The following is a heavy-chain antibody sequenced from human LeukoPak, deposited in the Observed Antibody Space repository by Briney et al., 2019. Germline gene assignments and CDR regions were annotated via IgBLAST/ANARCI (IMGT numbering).Heavy chain of an antibody. CDR2: IIPILGTA. D-gene: IGHD3-22*01. CDR3: ARDATNSSGYQPYFDF. CDR1: GGTFSSYA. Sequence: SVKVSCKASGGTFSSYAISWVRQAPGQGLEWMGGIIPILGTANYAQKFQGRVTITADESTSTAYMELSSLRSEDAAVYYCARDATNSSGYQPYFDFWGQGTLVTVSS. V-gene: IGHV1-69*01. J-gene: IGHJ4*02.